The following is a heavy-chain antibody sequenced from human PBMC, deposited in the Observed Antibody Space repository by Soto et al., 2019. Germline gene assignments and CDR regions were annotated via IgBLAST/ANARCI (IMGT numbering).Heavy chain of an antibody. CDR3: ARLERGNYYYYGMDV. Sequence: SETLSLTCTVSGGSISGSSYYWGWIRQPPGKGLEWIGSIYYSGSTYYNPSLKSRVTISVDTSKNLFSLKLSSVTAADTAVYYCARLERGNYYYYGMDVWGQGTTVS. CDR1: GGSISGSSYY. D-gene: IGHD1-1*01. V-gene: IGHV4-39*01. J-gene: IGHJ6*02. CDR2: IYYSGST.